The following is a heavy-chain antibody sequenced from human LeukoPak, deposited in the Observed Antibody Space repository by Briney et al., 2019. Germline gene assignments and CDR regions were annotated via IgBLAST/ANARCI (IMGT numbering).Heavy chain of an antibody. D-gene: IGHD6-19*01. CDR3: ATFLPAGTVYWFDP. CDR1: GFIFSRYG. V-gene: IGHV3-30*02. CDR2: IRFDGTIK. Sequence: GGSLRLSCAASGFIFSRYGMHWVRQAPGKGLEWAAYIRFDGTIKNYAESVKGRFTISRDNAKNSLYLQMNSLRSEDTAVYYCATFLPAGTVYWFDPWGQGTLVTVSS. J-gene: IGHJ5*02.